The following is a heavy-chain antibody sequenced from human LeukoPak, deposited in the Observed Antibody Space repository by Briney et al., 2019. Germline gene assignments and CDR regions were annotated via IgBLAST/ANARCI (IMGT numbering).Heavy chain of an antibody. V-gene: IGHV3-30-3*01. CDR3: ARDDYYDSSGYRYYYYYYYGMDV. D-gene: IGHD3-22*01. Sequence: PGGSLRLSCAASGFTFSSYAMHWVRQAPGKGLEWVAVISYDGSNKYYADSVKGRFTISRDNSKNTLYLQMNSLRAEDTAVYYCARDDYYDSSGYRYYYYYYYGMDVWGQGTTVTVSS. J-gene: IGHJ6*02. CDR2: ISYDGSNK. CDR1: GFTFSSYA.